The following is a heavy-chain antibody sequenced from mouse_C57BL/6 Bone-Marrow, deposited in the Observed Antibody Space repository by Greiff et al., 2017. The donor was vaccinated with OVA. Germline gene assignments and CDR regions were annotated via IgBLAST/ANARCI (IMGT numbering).Heavy chain of an antibody. J-gene: IGHJ2*01. Sequence: VQLQQSGAELVRPGASVTLSCKASGYTFTDYEMHWVKQTPVHGLEWIGAIDPETGGTAYTQKFKGKGILTEDKSYSTVYMELLNLTSEDSSVYYCTRSYSNYGDFDYWGQGTTLTVSS. CDR3: TRSYSNYGDFDY. CDR2: IDPETGGT. CDR1: GYTFTDYE. V-gene: IGHV1-15*01. D-gene: IGHD2-5*01.